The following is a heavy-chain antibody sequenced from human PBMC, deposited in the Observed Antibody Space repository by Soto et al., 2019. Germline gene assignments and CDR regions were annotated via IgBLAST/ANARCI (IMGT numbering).Heavy chain of an antibody. CDR1: GFTFSSYA. Sequence: GSLRLSCAASGFTFSSYAMNWVRQAPGKGLEWVSAISGGGSTTYHADSVKGRFTISRDNSRSTLYLQVNSLRAEDTALYYCAKPLLPTTSYFDTWGQGTLVTVSS. D-gene: IGHD1-7*01. J-gene: IGHJ5*02. CDR2: ISGGGSTT. CDR3: AKPLLPTTSYFDT. V-gene: IGHV3-23*01.